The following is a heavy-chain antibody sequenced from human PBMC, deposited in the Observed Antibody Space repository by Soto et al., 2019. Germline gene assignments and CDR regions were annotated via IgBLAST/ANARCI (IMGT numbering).Heavy chain of an antibody. Sequence: ASVKVSCKASGGTFSSYAISWVRQAPGQGLEWMGGIIPIFGTANYAQKFQGRVTITADESTSTAYMELSSLRSEDTAVYYCASDDTAMGYSYWGQGTLVTVSS. CDR1: GGTFSSYA. CDR3: ASDDTAMGYSY. CDR2: IIPIFGTA. V-gene: IGHV1-69*01. D-gene: IGHD5-18*01. J-gene: IGHJ4*02.